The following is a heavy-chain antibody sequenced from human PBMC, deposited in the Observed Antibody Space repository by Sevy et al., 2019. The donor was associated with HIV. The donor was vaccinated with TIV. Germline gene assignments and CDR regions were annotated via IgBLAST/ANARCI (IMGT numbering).Heavy chain of an antibody. J-gene: IGHJ4*02. D-gene: IGHD5-18*01. V-gene: IGHV3-23*01. CDR2: IGGSGDNK. Sequence: GGSLRLSCAASGFTFGSYAMSWIRQAPGKGLEWVSSIGGSGDNKHYGDSVKGRFTVSRDNSKTTLYLQMNSLKVEDTAVYFCANVRGYKYGSHDYWGQRTLVTVSS. CDR1: GFTFGSYA. CDR3: ANVRGYKYGSHDY.